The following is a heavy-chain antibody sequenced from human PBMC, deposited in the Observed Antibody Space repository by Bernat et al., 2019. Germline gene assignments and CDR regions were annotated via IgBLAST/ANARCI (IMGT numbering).Heavy chain of an antibody. J-gene: IGHJ6*02. D-gene: IGHD3-3*01. CDR3: AKDPPNYDFWSGPTGNYGMDV. CDR2: ISYDGSNK. Sequence: QVQLVESGGGVVQPGRSLRLSCAASGFTFSSYGMHWVRQAPGKGLEWVAVISYDGSNKSYADSVKGRFTISRDNSKNTLYLQMNSLRAEDTAVYYCAKDPPNYDFWSGPTGNYGMDVWGQGTTVTVSS. V-gene: IGHV3-30*18. CDR1: GFTFSSYG.